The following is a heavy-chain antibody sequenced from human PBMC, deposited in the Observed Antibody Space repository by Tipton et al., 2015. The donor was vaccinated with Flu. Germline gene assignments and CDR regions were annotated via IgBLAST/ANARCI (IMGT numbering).Heavy chain of an antibody. D-gene: IGHD2-8*01. V-gene: IGHV5-51*01. CDR2: IYPDDSDT. J-gene: IGHJ2*01. CDR3: VRHPYCTDALCPPGYWYFDL. CDR1: GYSFANSW. Sequence: QSGPEVRKPGESLKISCKGSGYSFANSWIGWVRQMPGKGLEWMGIIYPDDSDTRYSPSFQGQVTISADKSVNTAYLQWSSLKASDTAMYYCVRHPYCTDALCPPGYWYFDLWGRGTLVTVSS.